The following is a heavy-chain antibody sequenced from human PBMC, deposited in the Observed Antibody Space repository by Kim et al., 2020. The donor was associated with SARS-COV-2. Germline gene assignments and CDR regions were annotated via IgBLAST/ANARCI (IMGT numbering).Heavy chain of an antibody. J-gene: IGHJ6*02. Sequence: GGSLRLSCAASGFTFSSYWMSWVRQAPGKGLEWVANIKQDGSEKYYVDSVKGRFTISRDNAKNSLYLQMNSLRAEDTAVYYCAREPLVYATVLLWFRESPTGMDVWGQGTTFTVSS. CDR2: IKQDGSEK. CDR3: AREPLVYATVLLWFRESPTGMDV. V-gene: IGHV3-7*01. D-gene: IGHD3-10*01. CDR1: GFTFSSYW.